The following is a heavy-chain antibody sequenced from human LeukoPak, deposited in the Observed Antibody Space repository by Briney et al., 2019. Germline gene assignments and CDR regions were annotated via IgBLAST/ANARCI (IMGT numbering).Heavy chain of an antibody. V-gene: IGHV3-23*01. CDR1: GFTVRDYV. J-gene: IGHJ4*02. CDR3: AKDRSIGTYYTFDH. Sequence: GGSLRLSCAASGFTVRDYVMTWVRQAPGRGLEWVSSISASGAMTYYADSVKGRFTVSRDNSKNSLYLQMNSLTAADTAVYYCAKDRSIGTYYTFDHWGQGTLVTVSS. D-gene: IGHD1-26*01. CDR2: ISASGAMT.